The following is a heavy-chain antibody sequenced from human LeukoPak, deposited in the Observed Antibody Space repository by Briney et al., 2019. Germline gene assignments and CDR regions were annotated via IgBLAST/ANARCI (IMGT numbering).Heavy chain of an antibody. J-gene: IGHJ4*02. D-gene: IGHD5-18*01. V-gene: IGHV4-34*01. Sequence: SETLSLTCTVSGGSLSSSYWSWIRHPPGKGLEWIGEINHSGSTNYNPSLKSRVTISVDTSKNQFALKLSSVTAADTAVYYCARGRRYSSHTIDYWGQGTLVTVSS. CDR1: GGSLSSSY. CDR2: INHSGST. CDR3: ARGRRYSSHTIDY.